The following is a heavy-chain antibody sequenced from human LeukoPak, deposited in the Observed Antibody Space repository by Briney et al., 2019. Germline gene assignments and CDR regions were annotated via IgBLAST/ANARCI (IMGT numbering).Heavy chain of an antibody. CDR2: ISGSGGST. CDR3: AMTKRGDWSDAFDI. CDR1: GSTFSSYG. D-gene: IGHD2-21*02. V-gene: IGHV3-23*01. Sequence: GGSLRLSCAASGSTFSSYGMSWVRQAPGKGLEWVSAISGSGGSTYYADSVKGRFTISRDNSKNTLYLQMNSLRAEDTAVYYCAMTKRGDWSDAFDIWGQGTMVTVSS. J-gene: IGHJ3*02.